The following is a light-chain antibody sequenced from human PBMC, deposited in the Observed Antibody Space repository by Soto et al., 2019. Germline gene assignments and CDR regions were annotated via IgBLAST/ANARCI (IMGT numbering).Light chain of an antibody. Sequence: DIQMTQSPSSLSASVGDRVTITCRASQDIRNGVGWFQQKPGKAPKRLIYAASGLKSGVTSRFSGSGSGTEFSLTISSLQPEDFATYYCLQHNSYPFTFGPGTKVDIK. CDR3: LQHNSYPFT. CDR1: QDIRNG. J-gene: IGKJ3*01. V-gene: IGKV1-17*01. CDR2: AAS.